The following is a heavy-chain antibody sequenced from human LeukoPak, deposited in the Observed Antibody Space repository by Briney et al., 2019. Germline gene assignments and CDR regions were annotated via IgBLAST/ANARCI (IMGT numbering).Heavy chain of an antibody. Sequence: PGGSLRLSCAASGFTFSSYWMSWVRQAPGKGLEWVANIKQDGSEKYYVDSVKGRFTISRDNAKNSLYLQMNGLRAEDTAVYYCARDQAVTPLSFFFDYWGQGTLVTVSS. V-gene: IGHV3-7*03. CDR1: GFTFSSYW. D-gene: IGHD4-17*01. J-gene: IGHJ4*02. CDR3: ARDQAVTPLSFFFDY. CDR2: IKQDGSEK.